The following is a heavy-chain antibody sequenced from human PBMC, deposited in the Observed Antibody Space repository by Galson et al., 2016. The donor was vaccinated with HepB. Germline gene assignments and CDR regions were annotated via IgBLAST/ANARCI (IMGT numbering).Heavy chain of an antibody. CDR1: GDSVSSINAA. CDR3: ARDRASWDAQNTGNYDY. D-gene: IGHD2/OR15-2a*01. J-gene: IGHJ4*02. Sequence: CAISGDSVSSINAAWNWIRQSPSRSLEWLGRTYYRSKWYYDYAVSVKSRMTINPDTSKNQLSLHLKSVTPEDTAVYYCARDRASWDAQNTGNYDYWGQGTLVTVSS. V-gene: IGHV6-1*01. CDR2: TYYRSKWYY.